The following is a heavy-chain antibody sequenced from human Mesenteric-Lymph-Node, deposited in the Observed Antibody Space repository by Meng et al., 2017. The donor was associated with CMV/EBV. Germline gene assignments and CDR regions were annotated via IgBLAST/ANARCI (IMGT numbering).Heavy chain of an antibody. CDR2: MTSSGTYI. CDR1: FTVSSNY. Sequence: FTVSSNYMSGVRQAPGKGLEWVSSMTSSGTYIYYADSVKGRFTISRDNAKNTLYLQMNSLRAEDTAVYYCARETGTLVREIIDHYLDYWGQGALVTVSS. D-gene: IGHD3-10*01. V-gene: IGHV3-21*06. J-gene: IGHJ4*02. CDR3: ARETGTLVREIIDHYLDY.